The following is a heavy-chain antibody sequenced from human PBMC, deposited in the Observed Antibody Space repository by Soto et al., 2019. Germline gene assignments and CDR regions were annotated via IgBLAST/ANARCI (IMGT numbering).Heavy chain of an antibody. CDR3: ARDGDYDFWSGYYYYYYLDV. D-gene: IGHD3-3*01. CDR2: ISSSSSTI. J-gene: IGHJ6*03. Sequence: EVQLVESGGGLVQPGGFLRLSCAASGFTFSSYSMNWVRQAPGKGLEWVSYISSSSSTIYYADSVKGRFTISRDNAKNSLYLQTNSLRAEDTAVYYCARDGDYDFWSGYYYYYYLDVWGKGTTVTVSS. CDR1: GFTFSSYS. V-gene: IGHV3-48*01.